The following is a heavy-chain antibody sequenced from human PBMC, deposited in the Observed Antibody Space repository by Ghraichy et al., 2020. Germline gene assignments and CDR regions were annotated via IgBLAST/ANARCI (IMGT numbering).Heavy chain of an antibody. CDR1: GGSFSGYY. D-gene: IGHD3-3*01. J-gene: IGHJ3*02. CDR3: ARSGGITIFGVVIIPVLRRAFDI. Sequence: SETLSLTCAVYGGSFSGYYWSWIRQPPGKGLEWIGEINHSGSTNYNPSLKSRVTISVDTSKNQFSLKLSSVTAADTAVYYCARSGGITIFGVVIIPVLRRAFDIWGQGTMVTVSS. CDR2: INHSGST. V-gene: IGHV4-34*01.